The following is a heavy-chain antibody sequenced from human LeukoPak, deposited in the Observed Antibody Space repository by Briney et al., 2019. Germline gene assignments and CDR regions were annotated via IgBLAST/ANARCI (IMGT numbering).Heavy chain of an antibody. D-gene: IGHD3-3*01. J-gene: IGHJ6*03. Sequence: SETLSLTCTVSGGSISSYYWSWIRQPAGKGLEWIGRIYTSWSTNYSPSLKSRVTMSVDTSKNQFSLKLSSVTAADTAVYYCAREPLIILPYYYYYYMDVWGKGTTVTISS. V-gene: IGHV4-4*07. CDR2: IYTSWST. CDR3: AREPLIILPYYYYYYMDV. CDR1: GGSISSYY.